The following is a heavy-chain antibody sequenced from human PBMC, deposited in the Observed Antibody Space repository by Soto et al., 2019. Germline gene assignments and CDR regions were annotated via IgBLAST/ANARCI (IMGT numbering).Heavy chain of an antibody. J-gene: IGHJ4*02. D-gene: IGHD2-15*01. V-gene: IGHV3-33*01. CDR2: IWFGGSNK. Sequence: QVHLVESGGGVVQPGGSLRLSCAASGFTFSSYAIHWVRQAPGKGLEWVAIIWFGGSNKYYADSVKGRFSISRDNSKNTLFMQMDSLRAEDTAVYYCARGQLPAATTYFDFWGQGTLVIVSS. CDR3: ARGQLPAATTYFDF. CDR1: GFTFSSYA.